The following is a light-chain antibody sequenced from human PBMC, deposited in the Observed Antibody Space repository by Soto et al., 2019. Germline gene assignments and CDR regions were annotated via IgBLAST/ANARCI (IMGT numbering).Light chain of an antibody. V-gene: IGLV2-14*01. CDR2: EVS. Sequence: QSALTQPASVSGSPGQSISISCTGTSSDVGRYNYVSWYQQHPGKAPKLMIYEVSNRPSGVSDRFSGSKSGNTASLTISGLQDEDEADYYCSSKRSGTPVVFGTGTKLTVL. J-gene: IGLJ1*01. CDR3: SSKRSGTPVV. CDR1: SSDVGRYNY.